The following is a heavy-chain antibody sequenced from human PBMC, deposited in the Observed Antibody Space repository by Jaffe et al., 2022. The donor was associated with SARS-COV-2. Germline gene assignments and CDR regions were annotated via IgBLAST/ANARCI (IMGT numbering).Heavy chain of an antibody. CDR1: GYSISSGYY. D-gene: IGHD2-2*03. Sequence: QVQLQESGPGLVKPSETLSLTCTVSGYSISSGYYWGWIRQPPGKGLEWIGSIYHSGGTYYNPSLKSRVTISVDTSKNQFSLKLSSVTAADTAVFYCARVDPWYFDYWGQGTLVTVSS. V-gene: IGHV4-38-2*02. J-gene: IGHJ4*02. CDR3: ARVDPWYFDY. CDR2: IYHSGGT.